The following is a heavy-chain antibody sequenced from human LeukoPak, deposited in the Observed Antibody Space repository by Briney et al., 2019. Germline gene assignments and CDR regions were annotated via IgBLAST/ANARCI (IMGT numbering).Heavy chain of an antibody. J-gene: IGHJ3*02. CDR2: IIGGDGST. Sequence: GGSLRLSCAASGFTFSSYAMSWVRQAPGKGLEWVSVIIGGDGSTYYVDSVKGRFTISRDNSKNTLYLQMNSLRAEDTAVFYCAKPRGEEWLVGLYDAFDIWGQGTMVTLST. CDR3: AKPRGEEWLVGLYDAFDI. CDR1: GFTFSSYA. V-gene: IGHV3-23*01. D-gene: IGHD6-19*01.